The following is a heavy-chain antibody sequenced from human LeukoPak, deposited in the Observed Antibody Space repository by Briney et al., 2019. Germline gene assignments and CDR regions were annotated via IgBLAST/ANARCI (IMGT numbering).Heavy chain of an antibody. V-gene: IGHV3-30*18. J-gene: IGHJ4*02. CDR3: AKTRIAAAGTLFDY. CDR2: ISYDGSNK. CDR1: GFTFSSYG. Sequence: PGGSLRLSCAASGFTFSSYGMHWVRQAPGKGLEWVAVISYDGSNKYYADSVKGRFTISRDNSKNTLYLQMNSLRAEDTAVYYCAKTRIAAAGTLFDYWGQGTLVTVSS. D-gene: IGHD6-13*01.